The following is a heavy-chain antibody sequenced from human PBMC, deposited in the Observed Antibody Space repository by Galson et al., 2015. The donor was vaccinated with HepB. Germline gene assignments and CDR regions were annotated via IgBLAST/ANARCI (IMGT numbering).Heavy chain of an antibody. Sequence: SVKVSCKASGSTFTGYYIHWLRQAPGQGLEWMGWINPNSGGTNYAQKFQGRVTMARDTSITTAYMELNRLRSDDTAVYYCASPRRDGYNSLDYDCWGQGTLVTGSS. V-gene: IGHV1-2*02. J-gene: IGHJ4*02. CDR3: ASPRRDGYNSLDYDC. D-gene: IGHD5-24*01. CDR1: GSTFTGYY. CDR2: INPNSGGT.